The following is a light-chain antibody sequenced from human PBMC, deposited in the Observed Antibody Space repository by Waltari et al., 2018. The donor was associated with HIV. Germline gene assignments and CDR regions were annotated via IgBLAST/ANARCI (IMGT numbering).Light chain of an antibody. V-gene: IGLV1-47*01. CDR2: RNK. J-gene: IGLJ2*01. CDR1: SSTIGSNY. Sequence: QSVLTQPPSASGTPGQRVTISCSGSSSTIGSNYVYWYQQLPGTAPKLLIYRNKQRPSGGPDRFSGSKSGTSASLAISGLRSEDEAYYYCATWDDSLSVVVFGGGTKLTVL. CDR3: ATWDDSLSVVV.